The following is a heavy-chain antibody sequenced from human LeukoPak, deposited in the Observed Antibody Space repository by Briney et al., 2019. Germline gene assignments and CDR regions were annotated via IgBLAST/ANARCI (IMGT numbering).Heavy chain of an antibody. V-gene: IGHV3-23*01. CDR2: ISGSGTST. CDR1: GFTFRSYD. CDR3: AKRSTENAFDI. Sequence: GGSLRLSCAASGFTFRSYDMNWVRQPPGKGLEWVSVISGSGTSTYYADSVKGRFTISRDNSKNTLYLQMNSLRAEDTAVYYCAKRSTENAFDIWGRGTMVTLSS. J-gene: IGHJ3*02.